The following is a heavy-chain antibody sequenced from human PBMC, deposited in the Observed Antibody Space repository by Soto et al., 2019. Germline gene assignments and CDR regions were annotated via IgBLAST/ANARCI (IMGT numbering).Heavy chain of an antibody. CDR3: AKQGARSYYYDSSSYGMDV. Sequence: EVQLLESGGGLVQPGGSLRLSCAASGFTFSSYAMSWVRQAPGKGLEWVSAISGSGGSTYYADSVKGRFTISRDNSKNSLYLQMNSLRAEVTDVYYCAKQGARSYYYDSSSYGMDVWGQGTTVTVSS. CDR2: ISGSGGST. V-gene: IGHV3-23*01. J-gene: IGHJ6*02. D-gene: IGHD3-22*01. CDR1: GFTFSSYA.